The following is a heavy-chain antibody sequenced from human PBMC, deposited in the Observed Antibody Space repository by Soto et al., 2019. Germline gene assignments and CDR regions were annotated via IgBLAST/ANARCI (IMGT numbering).Heavy chain of an antibody. D-gene: IGHD2-2*01. V-gene: IGHV3-23*01. CDR2: ISGSGGST. CDR1: GFTFSSYA. Sequence: EVQLLESGGGLVQPGGSLRLSCAASGFTFSSYAMTWVRQAPGKGLEWVSTISGSGGSTYYGDSVKGRFTISTYNSKNTLYLQMNSMRAEDTAVYYCAKGSHIVVVPSFDIWGQGTMVTVSS. CDR3: AKGSHIVVVPSFDI. J-gene: IGHJ3*02.